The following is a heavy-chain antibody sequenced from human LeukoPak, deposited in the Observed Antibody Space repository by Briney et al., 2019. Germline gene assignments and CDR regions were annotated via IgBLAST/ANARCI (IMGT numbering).Heavy chain of an antibody. J-gene: IGHJ4*02. Sequence: PGGSLRLSCEASGFTFSSYAMHWVRPAPGKGLEWVAVISYDGSNKYYADSVKGRFTISRDNSKNTLYLQMNSLRAEDTAVYYCARVRTWGSSWYGEIDYWGQGTLVTVSS. CDR2: ISYDGSNK. CDR1: GFTFSSYA. CDR3: ARVRTWGSSWYGEIDY. D-gene: IGHD6-13*01. V-gene: IGHV3-30-3*01.